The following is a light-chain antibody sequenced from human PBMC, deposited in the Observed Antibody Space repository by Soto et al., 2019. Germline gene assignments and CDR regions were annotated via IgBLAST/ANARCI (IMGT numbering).Light chain of an antibody. CDR1: QDIKTY. V-gene: IGKV1-9*01. CDR3: QQSYTSPLT. CDR2: GTF. J-gene: IGKJ1*01. Sequence: IQLTQSPSSLSASVGDRVSITCRASQDIKTYLAWYQQERGKAPKLLISGTFTLQSGVPSRFNGSGSGTDFTLPVTRLQPEDFATYYCQQSYTSPLTFGQGTKVEIK.